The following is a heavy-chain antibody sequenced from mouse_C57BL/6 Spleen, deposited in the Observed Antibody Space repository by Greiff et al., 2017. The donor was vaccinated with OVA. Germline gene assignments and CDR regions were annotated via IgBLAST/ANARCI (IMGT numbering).Heavy chain of an antibody. CDR3: ARYDNDDGPGFAC. V-gene: IGHV1-64*01. CDR1: GYSFTSYW. CDR2: IHPNSGSS. J-gene: IGHJ3*01. D-gene: IGHD2-4*01. Sequence: QVQLQQPGAELVKPGASVKLSCKASGYSFTSYWMHWVKQRPGQGLEWIGMIHPNSGSSNYNEKFKSKATLTVDKSSSTAYMQLSSLTSEDSAVYYCARYDNDDGPGFACWGQGTLVTVAA.